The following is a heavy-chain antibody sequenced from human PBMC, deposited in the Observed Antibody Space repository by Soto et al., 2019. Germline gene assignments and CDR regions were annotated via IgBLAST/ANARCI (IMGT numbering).Heavy chain of an antibody. D-gene: IGHD3-10*01. CDR3: AGGGVRGVITRTRDYYGMDV. CDR2: IYPGDSDT. Sequence: GESLKISCKGSGYSFTIYLIGWVRQMPGKGLEWMGIIYPGDSDTRYSPSFQGQVTISADKSISTAYLQWSSLKASDTAMYYCAGGGVRGVITRTRDYYGMDVWGQGTTVTVSS. CDR1: GYSFTIYL. J-gene: IGHJ6*02. V-gene: IGHV5-51*01.